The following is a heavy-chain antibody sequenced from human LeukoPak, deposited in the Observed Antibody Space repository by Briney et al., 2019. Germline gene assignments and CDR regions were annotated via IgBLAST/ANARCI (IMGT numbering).Heavy chain of an antibody. V-gene: IGHV4-34*01. CDR2: INHSGST. J-gene: IGHJ4*02. CDR3: ARGIAAAGATASVADY. D-gene: IGHD6-13*01. CDR1: GGSFSGYY. Sequence: SEFLSLTCAVYGGSFSGYYWSWIRQPPGKGLEWIGEINHSGSTNYNPSLKSRVTISVDTSKNQFSLKLSSVTAADTAVYYCARGIAAAGATASVADYWGQGTLVTVSS.